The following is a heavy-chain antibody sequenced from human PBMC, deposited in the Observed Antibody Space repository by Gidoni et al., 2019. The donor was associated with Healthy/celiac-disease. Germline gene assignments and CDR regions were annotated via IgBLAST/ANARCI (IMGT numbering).Heavy chain of an antibody. D-gene: IGHD1-1*01. Sequence: QVQLVESGGGLVKPGGSLRLSCAASGFTLSDYYMSWIRQAPGKGLEWVSYISCSSSYTNYADSVKGRFTISRDNAKNSLYLQMNSLRAEDTAVYYCASTTGTGLVYAFDIWGQGTMVTVYS. CDR3: ASTTGTGLVYAFDI. V-gene: IGHV3-11*06. J-gene: IGHJ3*02. CDR1: GFTLSDYY. CDR2: ISCSSSYT.